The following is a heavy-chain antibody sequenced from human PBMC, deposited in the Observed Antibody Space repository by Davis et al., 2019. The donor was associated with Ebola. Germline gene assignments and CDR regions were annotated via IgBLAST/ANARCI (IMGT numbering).Heavy chain of an antibody. D-gene: IGHD3-3*01. CDR2: IKQDGSEK. CDR1: GFTFSSYW. CDR3: ARDRNTIFGVAYYYYGMDV. Sequence: GESLKISCAASGFTFSSYWMSWVRQAPGKVLEWVANIKQDGSEKYDVDSVKGRFTISRDNAKNSLYLQMNSLRAEDTAVYYCARDRNTIFGVAYYYYGMDVWGQGTTVTVSS. J-gene: IGHJ6*02. V-gene: IGHV3-7*01.